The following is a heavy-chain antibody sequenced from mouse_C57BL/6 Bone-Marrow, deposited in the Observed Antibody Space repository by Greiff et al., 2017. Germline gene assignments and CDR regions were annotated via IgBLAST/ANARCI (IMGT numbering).Heavy chain of an antibody. D-gene: IGHD2-4*01. Sequence: EVTLVESGEGLVKPGGSLKLSCAASGFTFSSYAMSWVRQTPEKRLEWVAYISSGGDYIYYADTVKGRFTLSRDNARNTLYLQMGSLKSEDTAMYYWTRVDDYPCYAMDYWGKGTSVTVSS. CDR2: ISSGGDYI. J-gene: IGHJ4*01. CDR3: TRVDDYPCYAMDY. CDR1: GFTFSSYA. V-gene: IGHV5-9-1*02.